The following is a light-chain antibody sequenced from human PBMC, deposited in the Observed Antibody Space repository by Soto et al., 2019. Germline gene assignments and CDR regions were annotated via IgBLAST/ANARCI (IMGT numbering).Light chain of an antibody. CDR3: QSYDSSLSVV. V-gene: IGLV1-40*01. CDR2: GNS. Sequence: QSVLTQPPSVSGAPGQRVTISCTGSSSNIGAGYDVHWYQQLPGTAPKLLIYGNSNRPSGVPDRFSGSKSVTSASLAITGLQAEYEADYYCQSYDSSLSVVFGGGTKVTVL. CDR1: SSNIGAGYD. J-gene: IGLJ2*01.